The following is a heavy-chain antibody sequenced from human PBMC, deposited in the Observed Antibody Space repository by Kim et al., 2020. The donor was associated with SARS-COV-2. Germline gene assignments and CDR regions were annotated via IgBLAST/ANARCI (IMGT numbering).Heavy chain of an antibody. D-gene: IGHD4-17*01. Sequence: ASVKVSCKASGYTFTSYYMHWVRQAPGQGLEWMGIINPSGGSTSYAQKFQGRVTMTRDTSTSTVYMELSSLRSEDTAVYYCARDPGWTTVTSLDFDYWGQGTLVTVSS. CDR2: INPSGGST. J-gene: IGHJ4*02. CDR1: GYTFTSYY. V-gene: IGHV1-46*01. CDR3: ARDPGWTTVTSLDFDY.